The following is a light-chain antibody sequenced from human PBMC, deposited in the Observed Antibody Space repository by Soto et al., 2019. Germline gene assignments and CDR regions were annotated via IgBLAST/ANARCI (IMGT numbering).Light chain of an antibody. J-gene: IGKJ5*01. Sequence: EIVMTQSAATLSVSPGERATLSCRASQSVSSNLDWYQQKPGQAPRLLIYGASTRATGIPARFSGSGSGTEFTLTISSLQSEDFAVYYCQQYNNWPLTFGQGTRLEIK. CDR2: GAS. CDR3: QQYNNWPLT. V-gene: IGKV3-15*01. CDR1: QSVSSN.